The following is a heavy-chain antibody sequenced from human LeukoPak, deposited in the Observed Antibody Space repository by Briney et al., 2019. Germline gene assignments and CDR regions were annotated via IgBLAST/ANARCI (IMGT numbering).Heavy chain of an antibody. CDR1: GGSISSYY. D-gene: IGHD3-3*01. CDR3: ARNQNYDFWSGRKYYYYGMDV. CDR2: IYYSGST. J-gene: IGHJ6*02. Sequence: SETLSLTCTVSGGSISSYYWSWIRQPPGKGLEWIGYIYYSGSTNYNPPPTSRVTISVDTSKNQFSLKLSSVTAADTAVYYCARNQNYDFWSGRKYYYYGMDVWGQGTTVTVSS. V-gene: IGHV4-59*01.